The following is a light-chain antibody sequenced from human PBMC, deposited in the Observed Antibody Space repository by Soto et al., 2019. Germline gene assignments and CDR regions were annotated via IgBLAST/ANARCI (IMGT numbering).Light chain of an antibody. J-gene: IGLJ2*01. Sequence: QPVLTQSPSASASLGASVKLTCTLSSGHSNYAIAWHQQQSEKGPRYLMKLNSDGSHSKGDGIPDRFSGSSSGAERYLTISSLQSEDEADYYCQTWGSGIVVXGGGTKLTVL. CDR2: LNSDGSH. CDR3: QTWGSGIVV. V-gene: IGLV4-69*01. CDR1: SGHSNYA.